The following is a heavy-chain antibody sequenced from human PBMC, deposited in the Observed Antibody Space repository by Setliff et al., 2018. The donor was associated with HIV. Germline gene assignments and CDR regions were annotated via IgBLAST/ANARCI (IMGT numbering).Heavy chain of an antibody. CDR2: IYGGGRT. D-gene: IGHD2-8*02. Sequence: PGGSLRLSCAVSEFNVSYSYMTWVRQAPGKGLEWVAVIYGGGRTYYADSVKGRVTISRDNAKNTLYLQMNSLRAEDTAVYYCAKDQVMRPITGYYYGMDVWGQGTTVTVSS. CDR1: EFNVSYSY. CDR3: AKDQVMRPITGYYYGMDV. V-gene: IGHV3-53*05. J-gene: IGHJ6*02.